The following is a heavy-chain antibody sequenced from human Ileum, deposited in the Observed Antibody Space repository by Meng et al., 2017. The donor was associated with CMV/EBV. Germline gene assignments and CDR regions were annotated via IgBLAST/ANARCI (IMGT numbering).Heavy chain of an antibody. CDR1: GYTFTDYY. J-gene: IGHJ6*02. CDR3: ARDHCTGTTCCSPLLSMDV. D-gene: IGHD2-2*01. V-gene: IGHV1-2*02. CDR2: INPNSGGT. Sequence: ASVKVSCKTSGYTFTDYYIHWVRQAPGQGLEWMGWINPNSGGTNYAQEFQGRVTMTRDASISTAYMDLSRLGGDDTAVYYCARDHCTGTTCCSPLLSMDVWGQGTMVTVSS.